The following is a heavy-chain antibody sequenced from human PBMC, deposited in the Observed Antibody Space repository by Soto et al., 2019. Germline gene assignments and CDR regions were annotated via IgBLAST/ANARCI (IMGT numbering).Heavy chain of an antibody. CDR3: ARGLSGDKVDS. CDR2: IYDSGST. D-gene: IGHD1-1*01. J-gene: IGHJ4*02. Sequence: QVQLQESGPGLVKPSQTLSLTCTIAGGSISSGDYYWSWIRQPPGKGLEWIGHIYDSGSTYNNPALNSPVTKSIDPSENQFSLNLRSVTAADTAVYYCARGLSGDKVDSWGQGTLVTVSS. CDR1: GGSISSGDYY. V-gene: IGHV4-30-4*01.